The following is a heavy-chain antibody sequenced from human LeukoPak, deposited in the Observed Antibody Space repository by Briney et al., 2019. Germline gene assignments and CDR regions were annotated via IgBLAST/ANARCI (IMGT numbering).Heavy chain of an antibody. Sequence: AGGSLRLSCAASGFTFSSYAMSWVRQAPGKGREWLSAISGSGGSTYYADSVKGRFTISRDNSKNTLYLQMNSLRAEDTAVYYCAKEGGQVTTGSFDYWGQGTLVTVSS. V-gene: IGHV3-23*01. J-gene: IGHJ4*02. CDR3: AKEGGQVTTGSFDY. CDR1: GFTFSSYA. D-gene: IGHD4-17*01. CDR2: ISGSGGST.